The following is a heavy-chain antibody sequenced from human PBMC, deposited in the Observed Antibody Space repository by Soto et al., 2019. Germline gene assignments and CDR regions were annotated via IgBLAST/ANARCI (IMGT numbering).Heavy chain of an antibody. CDR1: GYTFTSYY. CDR2: INPSGGST. CDR3: ARDRGNCSGGSCYCFDP. D-gene: IGHD2-15*01. J-gene: IGHJ5*02. V-gene: IGHV1-46*01. Sequence: ASVKVSCKASGYTFTSYYMHWVRQAPGQGLEWMGIINPSGGSTSYAQKFQGRVTMTRDTSTSTVYMELSSLRSEDTAVYYCARDRGNCSGGSCYCFDPWGQGTLVTVSS.